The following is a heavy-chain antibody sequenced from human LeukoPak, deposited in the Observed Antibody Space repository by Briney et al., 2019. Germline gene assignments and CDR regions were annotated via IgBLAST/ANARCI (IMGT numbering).Heavy chain of an antibody. D-gene: IGHD2-2*02. V-gene: IGHV1-69*05. J-gene: IGHJ4*02. CDR3: AAHHCSSTSCYNPLDY. CDR2: IIPIFGTA. CDR1: GGTFSSYA. Sequence: SVKVSCKASGGTFSSYAISRVRQAPGQGLEWMGGIIPIFGTANYAQKFQGRVTITTDESTSTAYMELSSLRSEDTAVYYCAAHHCSSTSCYNPLDYWGQGTLVTVSS.